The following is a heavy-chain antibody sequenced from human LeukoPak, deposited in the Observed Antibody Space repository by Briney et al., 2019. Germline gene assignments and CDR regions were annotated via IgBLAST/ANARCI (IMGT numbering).Heavy chain of an antibody. CDR2: INPNSGGT. V-gene: IGHV1-2*02. Sequence: GASVKVSCKASGYTFTGYYMHWVRQAPGQGLEWMGWINPNSGGTNYAQKFQGRVTMTRDTSISTAYMELSRLRSDDTAVYYCARDDSSGFSIVDPWGQGTLVTVSS. CDR3: ARDDSSGFSIVDP. CDR1: GYTFTGYY. D-gene: IGHD3-22*01. J-gene: IGHJ5*02.